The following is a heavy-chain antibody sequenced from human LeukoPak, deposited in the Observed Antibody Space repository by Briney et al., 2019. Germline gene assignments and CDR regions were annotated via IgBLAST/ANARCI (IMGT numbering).Heavy chain of an antibody. CDR1: GGTFSSYA. J-gene: IGHJ4*02. D-gene: IGHD3-22*01. Sequence: GASVTVSCKASGGTFSSYAISWVRQAPGQGLEWMGGIIPIFGTANYAQKFQGRVTITTDESTSTAYMELSSLRSEDTAVYYCARGGDYDSSGYYPHPFDYWGQGTLVTVSS. CDR3: ARGGDYDSSGYYPHPFDY. V-gene: IGHV1-69*05. CDR2: IIPIFGTA.